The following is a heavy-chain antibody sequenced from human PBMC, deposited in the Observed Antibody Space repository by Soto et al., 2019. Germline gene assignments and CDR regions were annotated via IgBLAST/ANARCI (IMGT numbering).Heavy chain of an antibody. CDR2: IYYSGST. CDR1: GGSISSYY. Sequence: SETLSLTCTVSGGSISSYYWSWIRQPPGKGLEWTGYIYYSGSTNYNPSLKSRVTISVDTSKNQFSLKLSSVTAADTAVYYCARSTTAYYYYYMDVWGKGTTVTVSS. J-gene: IGHJ6*03. CDR3: ARSTTAYYYYYMDV. V-gene: IGHV4-59*01. D-gene: IGHD4-4*01.